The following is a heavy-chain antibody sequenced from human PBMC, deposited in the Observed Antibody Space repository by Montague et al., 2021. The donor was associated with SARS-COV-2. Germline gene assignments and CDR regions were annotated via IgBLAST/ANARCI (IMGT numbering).Heavy chain of an antibody. CDR2: IYYSGST. J-gene: IGHJ3*02. CDR1: GGSISSYY. V-gene: IGHV4-59*01. Sequence: SETLSLACTVSGGSISSYYWSWIRQPPGKGLEWIGYIYYSGSTNYNPSLKSRVTISVDTSKNQFSLKLSSVTAADTAVYYCARGSGWMGNAFDIWGQGRMVTVSS. CDR3: ARGSGWMGNAFDI. D-gene: IGHD6-19*01.